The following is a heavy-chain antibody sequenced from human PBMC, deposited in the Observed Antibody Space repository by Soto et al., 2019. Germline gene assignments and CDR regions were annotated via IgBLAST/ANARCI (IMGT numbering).Heavy chain of an antibody. J-gene: IGHJ4*02. D-gene: IGHD2-2*01. CDR1: GYIIKNYW. V-gene: IGHV1-18*04. Sequence: GESLKISCKASGYIIKNYWIGWVRQMPGQGLEWMGISAYNGNTNYAQKLQGRVTMTTDTSTSTAYMELRSLRSDDTAVYYCARDLIPYCSSTSCYYFDYWGQGTLVTVSS. CDR3: ARDLIPYCSSTSCYYFDY. CDR2: ISAYNGNT.